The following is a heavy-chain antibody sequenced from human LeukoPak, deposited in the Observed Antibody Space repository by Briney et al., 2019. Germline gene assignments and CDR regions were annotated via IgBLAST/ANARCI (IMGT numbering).Heavy chain of an antibody. D-gene: IGHD3-10*01. CDR2: IRASNGDT. V-gene: IGHV1-18*04. CDR3: ARDWRRFYFGGDA. CDR1: GYTFTNHG. Sequence: ASVKVSCTASGYTFTNHGITWGRRAAGHGLEWMGWIRASNGDTTNAEILKGRVTLTTDTYTSTAYMGLRSLRSDDTAVYYCARDWRRFYFGGDAWGKGTTVTVSP. J-gene: IGHJ6*04.